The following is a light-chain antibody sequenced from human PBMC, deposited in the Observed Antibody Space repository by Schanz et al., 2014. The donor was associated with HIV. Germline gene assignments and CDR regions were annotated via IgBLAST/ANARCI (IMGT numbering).Light chain of an antibody. CDR3: QQYGTSLIT. Sequence: EIVMTQSPTTLSVSPGERATLSCRASQSVRSDLAWYQQKPGQAPRLLIYGASTRATGVPARFSGSGSGTEFSLTISSLQSEDFAVYYCQQYGTSLITFGQGTRLEI. CDR2: GAS. CDR1: QSVRSD. V-gene: IGKV3-15*01. J-gene: IGKJ5*01.